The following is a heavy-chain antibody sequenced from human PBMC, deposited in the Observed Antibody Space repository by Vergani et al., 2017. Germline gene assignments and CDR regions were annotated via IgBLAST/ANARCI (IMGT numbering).Heavy chain of an antibody. V-gene: IGHV1-18*01. J-gene: IGHJ4*02. CDR3: ARDALFSVFGYCAGSTCYPDY. CDR1: GYSFSSYG. D-gene: IGHD2-8*02. CDR2: IGTYGHK. Sequence: QVQVVQSGAEVKKPGASVKVSCKASGYSFSSYGITWVRQAPGQGLEWMGWIGTYGHKYEAQKFQGRVTMTTDTSTNTAYLEMRSLTYDDTAVYYCARDALFSVFGYCAGSTCYPDYWGQGTLVTVSS.